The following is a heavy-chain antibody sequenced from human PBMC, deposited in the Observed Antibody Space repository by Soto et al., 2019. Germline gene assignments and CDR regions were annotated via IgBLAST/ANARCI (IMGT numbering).Heavy chain of an antibody. V-gene: IGHV4-30-4*01. CDR2: IYYSGST. J-gene: IGHJ4*02. Sequence: SETLSLTCTVSGGSISSGDYYWSWVRQPPGTGLEWIGYIYYSGSTYYNPSLESRVTISVDTSKNQFSLKLSSVTTADTAVYYCARADSSGYSYFDYWGQGSLVTVSS. CDR1: GGSISSGDYY. CDR3: ARADSSGYSYFDY. D-gene: IGHD3-22*01.